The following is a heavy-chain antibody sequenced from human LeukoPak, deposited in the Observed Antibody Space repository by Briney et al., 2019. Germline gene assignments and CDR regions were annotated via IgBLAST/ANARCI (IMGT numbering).Heavy chain of an antibody. CDR1: GYTFTSYY. Sequence: GASVKVSCKASGYTFTSYYMHWVRQAPGQGLEWMGIINPSGGSTSYAQKFQGRVTMTRDMSTSTVYMELSSLRSEDTAVYYCARSVAGTRLNHAWFDPWGQGTLVTVSS. J-gene: IGHJ5*02. CDR3: ARSVAGTRLNHAWFDP. V-gene: IGHV1-46*01. D-gene: IGHD6-19*01. CDR2: INPSGGST.